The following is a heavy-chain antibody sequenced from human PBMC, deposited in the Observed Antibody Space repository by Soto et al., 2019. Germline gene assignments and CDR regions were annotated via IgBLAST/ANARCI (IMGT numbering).Heavy chain of an antibody. CDR1: GYTFTSYA. J-gene: IGHJ4*02. D-gene: IGHD3-10*01. Sequence: QVQLVQSGAEEKKPGASVKVSCKASGYTFTSYAMHWVRQAPGQRLEWMGWINAGNGNTKYSQKFQGRVTITRDTSASTAYMELSSLRSEDTAVYYCARAHHYYGSGPASYWGQGTLVTVSS. CDR2: INAGNGNT. CDR3: ARAHHYYGSGPASY. V-gene: IGHV1-3*05.